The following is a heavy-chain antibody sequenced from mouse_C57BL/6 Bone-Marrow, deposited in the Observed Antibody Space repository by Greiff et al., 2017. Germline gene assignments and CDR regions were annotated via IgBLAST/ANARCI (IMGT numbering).Heavy chain of an antibody. CDR2: IRNKANGYTT. D-gene: IGHD4-1*01. Sequence: DVKLVESGGGLVQPGGSLSLSCAASGFTFTDYYMSWVRQPPGKALEWLGFIRNKANGYTTEYSASVKGRFTISRDNSQSILYLQMNALRAEDSATYYCARSNWDEGFAYWGQGTLVTVSA. J-gene: IGHJ3*01. CDR1: GFTFTDYY. CDR3: ARSNWDEGFAY. V-gene: IGHV7-3*01.